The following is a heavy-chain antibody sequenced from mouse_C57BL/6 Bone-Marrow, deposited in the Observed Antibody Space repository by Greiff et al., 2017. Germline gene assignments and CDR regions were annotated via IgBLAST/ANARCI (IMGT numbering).Heavy chain of an antibody. Sequence: QVQLQQSGAELVRPGASVKLSCKASGYTFTDYYINWVKQRPGQGLEWIARIYPGSGNTDSNEKFKGKATLTAEKSSITSYMQLSSLTSEDSAVYFCEGLLRSFAYWGQGTLVTVSA. CDR3: EGLLRSFAY. J-gene: IGHJ3*01. CDR2: IYPGSGNT. V-gene: IGHV1-76*01. D-gene: IGHD1-1*01. CDR1: GYTFTDYY.